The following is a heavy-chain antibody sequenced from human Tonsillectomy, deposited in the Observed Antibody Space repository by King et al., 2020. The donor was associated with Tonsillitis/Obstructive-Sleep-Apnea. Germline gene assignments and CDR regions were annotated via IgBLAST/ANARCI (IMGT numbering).Heavy chain of an antibody. V-gene: IGHV3-30*18. D-gene: IGHD6-19*01. J-gene: IGHJ4*02. CDR1: GFSFNSNG. CDR3: AKDLSSGWALDY. CDR2: ISYDGSKK. Sequence: VQLVESGGGVVQPGRSLRLSCAASGFSFNSNGMHWVRQAPGKGLEWVAVISYDGSKKYYADSVKGRYTISRDKYKNTLYLQMNSLRAEDTAVYYCAKDLSSGWALDYWGQGTLVTVSS.